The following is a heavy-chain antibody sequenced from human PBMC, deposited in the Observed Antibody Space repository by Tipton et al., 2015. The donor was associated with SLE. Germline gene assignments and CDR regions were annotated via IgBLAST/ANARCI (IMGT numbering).Heavy chain of an antibody. V-gene: IGHV1-69*18. CDR2: IIPMVGTT. Sequence: VQLVQSGAEVKKPGSSVKVSCKPSGGSFNDYAFSWVRQAPGQGLEWMGRIIPMVGTTKSAQKFQGRVTITADETTTTAYMELSSLRSDDTAVYYCARDYYYDSNGYWDNWFDPWGQGTQVTVSS. CDR3: ARDYYYDSNGYWDNWFDP. J-gene: IGHJ5*02. D-gene: IGHD3-22*01. CDR1: GGSFNDYA.